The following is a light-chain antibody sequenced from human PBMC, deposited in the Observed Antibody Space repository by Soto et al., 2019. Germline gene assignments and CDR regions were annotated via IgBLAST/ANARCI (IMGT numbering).Light chain of an antibody. Sequence: EIVLTQSPATLSLSPGERATLSCRASQRVSSYLAWYQQKPGQAPRLLLYDASNRATGIPARFSGSGSGTDFTLTISSLEPEDFAVYYCQQRSNWPLTFGGGTKVEIK. CDR3: QQRSNWPLT. V-gene: IGKV3-11*01. CDR1: QRVSSY. CDR2: DAS. J-gene: IGKJ4*01.